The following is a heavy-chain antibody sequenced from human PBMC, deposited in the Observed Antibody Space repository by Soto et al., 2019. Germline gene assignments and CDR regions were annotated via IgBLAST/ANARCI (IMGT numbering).Heavy chain of an antibody. Sequence: EVQLLESGGGLVQPWGSLRLSCAASGFTFGSYAMNWVRQAPGKGLEWVSGISGSGSSTYYADSVKGRFTISRDNSKNKLYLGMNSLRAEDTAVYYCAKEESSSWAVVSWYFGLWGRGTLVTVSS. CDR3: AKEESSSWAVVSWYFGL. J-gene: IGHJ2*01. V-gene: IGHV3-23*01. CDR2: ISGSGSST. D-gene: IGHD2-15*01. CDR1: GFTFGSYA.